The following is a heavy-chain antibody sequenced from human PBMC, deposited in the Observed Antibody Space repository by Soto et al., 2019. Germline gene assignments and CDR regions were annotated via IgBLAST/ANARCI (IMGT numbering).Heavy chain of an antibody. CDR3: YTEHTLFMAH. Sequence: EAQLVESGGGLVTPGESLRLSCVASGFTFSNAWMSWVRQVPGKGLEWIGRITSKSAGATTAYAAPVTGRFTLSRDDLKNTLYLQVNSLKTEDTGIYYCYTEHTLFMAHWGQGTLVTVSS. CDR1: GFTFSNAW. V-gene: IGHV3-15*01. CDR2: ITSKSAGATT. J-gene: IGHJ4*02.